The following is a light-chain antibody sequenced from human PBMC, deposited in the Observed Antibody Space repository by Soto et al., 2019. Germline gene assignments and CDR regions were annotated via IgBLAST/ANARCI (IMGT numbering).Light chain of an antibody. V-gene: IGKV3-15*01. CDR3: QQHNHWPS. J-gene: IGKJ2*01. CDR2: SAS. Sequence: EIVMTQSPATLSVSPGERATLSCRASQSVSSNLAWYQQKPGQAPRLLIYSASTRATGIPARFSGSGSGTEFILTISSLQSEDLAVYYCQQHNHWPSFGQGTNLEIK. CDR1: QSVSSN.